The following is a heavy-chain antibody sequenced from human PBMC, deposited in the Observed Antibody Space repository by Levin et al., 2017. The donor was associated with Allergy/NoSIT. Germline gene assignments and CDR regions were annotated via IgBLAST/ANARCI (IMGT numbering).Heavy chain of an antibody. V-gene: IGHV1-2*02. CDR1: GYTFTDYY. D-gene: IGHD4-17*01. Sequence: ASVKVSCKASGYTFTDYYIHWVRQAPGPGLEWMGWINPNNGGTNFAQKFQGRVTMTRDTSISTAYMELSSLRSDDTAVYYCARAQAPGDYIYLDYWGRGPLVTVSS. CDR2: INPNNGGT. J-gene: IGHJ4*02. CDR3: ARAQAPGDYIYLDY.